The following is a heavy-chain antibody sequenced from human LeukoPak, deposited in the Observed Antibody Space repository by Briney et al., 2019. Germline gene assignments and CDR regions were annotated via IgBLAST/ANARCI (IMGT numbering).Heavy chain of an antibody. CDR3: AKIVAGLDY. CDR2: IGSGRTT. D-gene: IGHD2-15*01. CDR1: GFIFSNYG. V-gene: IGHV3-23*01. Sequence: GGSLRLSCAASGFIFSNYGMSWVRQAPGKGLEWVSAIGSGRTTYYADSVKGRFTISRDNSKNTLYLQMNSLRAEDTAVYYCAKIVAGLDYWGQGTLVTVSS. J-gene: IGHJ4*02.